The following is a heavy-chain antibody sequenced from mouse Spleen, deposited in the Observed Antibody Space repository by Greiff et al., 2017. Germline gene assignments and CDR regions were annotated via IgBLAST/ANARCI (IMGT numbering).Heavy chain of an antibody. CDR2: IDPEDGET. V-gene: IGHV14-2*01. J-gene: IGHJ1*01. CDR1: GFNIKDYY. D-gene: IGHD1-1*01. Sequence: EVKLQESGAELVKPGASVKLSCTASGFNIKDYYMHWVKQRTEQGLEWIGRIDPEDGETKYAPKFQGKATITADTSSNKAYLQLSSLTSEDTAVYYCARNYGSHWYFDVWGAGTTVTVSS. CDR3: ARNYGSHWYFDV.